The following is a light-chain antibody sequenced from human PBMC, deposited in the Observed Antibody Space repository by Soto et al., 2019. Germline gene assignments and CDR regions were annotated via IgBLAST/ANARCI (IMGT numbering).Light chain of an antibody. V-gene: IGKV3-20*01. CDR2: GAS. J-gene: IGKJ1*01. CDR3: QHYGRSPYT. CDR1: QSVSTN. Sequence: EIVLTQSPCTLPSSPGERATLSCRASQSVSTNLAWYQQRPGQAPRLLIYGASSRATGIPDRFSGSGSGTDFTLTISRLEPEDFAVFYCQHYGRSPYTFGQGTKVDIK.